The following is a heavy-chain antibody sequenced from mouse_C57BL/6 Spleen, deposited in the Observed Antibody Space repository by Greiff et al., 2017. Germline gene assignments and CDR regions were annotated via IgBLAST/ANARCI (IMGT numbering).Heavy chain of an antibody. V-gene: IGHV1-53*01. CDR1: GYTFTSYW. Sequence: VQLQQPGTELVKPGASVKLSCTASGYTFTSYWMHWVKQRPGQGLEWIGNINPSNGGTTYNEKFKSKATLTVDKSSSTAYMQLSSLTSEDSAVYYCARSGAQATLFAYWGQGTLVTVSA. J-gene: IGHJ3*01. D-gene: IGHD3-2*02. CDR3: ARSGAQATLFAY. CDR2: INPSNGGT.